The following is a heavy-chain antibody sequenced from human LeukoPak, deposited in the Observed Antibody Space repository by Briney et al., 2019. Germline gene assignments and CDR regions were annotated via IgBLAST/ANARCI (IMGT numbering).Heavy chain of an antibody. CDR3: AREAAGTEFYYYYGMDV. Sequence: LETLSLTCAVYGGSFSGYYWSWIRQPPGKGLEWIGEINHSGSTNYNPSLKSRVTISVDTSKNQFSLKLSSVTAADTAVYYCAREAAGTEFYYYYGMDVWGQGTTVTVSS. CDR1: GGSFSGYY. V-gene: IGHV4-34*01. D-gene: IGHD6-13*01. J-gene: IGHJ6*02. CDR2: INHSGST.